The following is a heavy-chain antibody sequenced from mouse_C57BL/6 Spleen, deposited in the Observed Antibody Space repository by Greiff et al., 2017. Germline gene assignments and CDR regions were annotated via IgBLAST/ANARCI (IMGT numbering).Heavy chain of an antibody. CDR2: ISYDGSN. V-gene: IGHV3-6*01. J-gene: IGHJ3*01. CDR3: ARDRDYDGWFAY. D-gene: IGHD2-4*01. Sequence: EVQRVESGPGLVKPSQSLSLTCSVTGYSITSGYYWNWIRQFPGNKLEWMGYISYDGSNNYNPSLKNRISITRDTSKNQFFLKLNSVTTEDTATYYCARDRDYDGWFAYWGQGTLVTVSA. CDR1: GYSITSGYY.